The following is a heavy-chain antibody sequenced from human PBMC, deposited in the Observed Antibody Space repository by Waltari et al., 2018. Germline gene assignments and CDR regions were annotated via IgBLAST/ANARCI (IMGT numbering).Heavy chain of an antibody. CDR3: ARELDHIKDDY. CDR2: ISSDSNVI. CDR1: GFTFNNYH. J-gene: IGHJ4*02. V-gene: IGHV3-48*04. D-gene: IGHD3-3*02. Sequence: EVQLVESGGGLVQPGGSLRISCAVSGFTFNNYHLNGVRLAPGRGLEWLSYISSDSNVIYYSDSVRGRFTVSRDNAKSSLFLQMNSLRAEDTAVYYCARELDHIKDDYWGQGTLVTVSS.